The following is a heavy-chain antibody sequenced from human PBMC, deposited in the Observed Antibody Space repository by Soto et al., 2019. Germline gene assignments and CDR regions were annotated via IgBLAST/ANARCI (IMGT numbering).Heavy chain of an antibody. V-gene: IGHV4-59*12. CDR1: GGSISGYY. CDR3: ARDVGSSHGPGHPHYFDY. Sequence: PSETLSLICSVSGGSISGYYWSWIRQTPEKGLEWIGYIYYSGSTNYNPSLKSRATISLDTSRNQFFLNLNSVTAADTAVYYCARDVGSSHGPGHPHYFDYWGQGTLVTVSS. D-gene: IGHD2-2*01. J-gene: IGHJ4*02. CDR2: IYYSGST.